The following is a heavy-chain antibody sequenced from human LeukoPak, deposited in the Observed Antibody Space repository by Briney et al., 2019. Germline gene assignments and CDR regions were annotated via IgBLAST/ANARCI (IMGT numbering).Heavy chain of an antibody. CDR1: DGSTTGYY. Sequence: SETLSLTCSVSDGSTTGYYWSWIRQPPGKGLEWIAYVYYTGRTLYNPSRESRVTISVDTSKTQFSLTVTSVTAADTAVYYCARHMSVSYDAFDLWGRGTTVTVSS. J-gene: IGHJ3*01. D-gene: IGHD3-10*01. CDR3: ARHMSVSYDAFDL. CDR2: VYYTGRT. V-gene: IGHV4-59*08.